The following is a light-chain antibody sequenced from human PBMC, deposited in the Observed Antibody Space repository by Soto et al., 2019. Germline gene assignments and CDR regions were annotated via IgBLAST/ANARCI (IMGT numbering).Light chain of an antibody. V-gene: IGKV3-20*01. CDR3: QQYDTSPPMYT. CDR1: QSVDSTY. Sequence: EIVLTQSPGTLSVSTGERATLSCKASQSVDSTYLAWYQQKPDQSPRLLIYATSTRAAGIPDRFSGSGSGTDFTLTISRLEPDDVAVYYCQQYDTSPPMYTFGQGTKVDIK. CDR2: ATS. J-gene: IGKJ2*01.